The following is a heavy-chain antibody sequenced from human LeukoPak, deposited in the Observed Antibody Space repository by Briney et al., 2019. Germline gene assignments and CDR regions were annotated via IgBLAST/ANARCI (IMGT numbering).Heavy chain of an antibody. J-gene: IGHJ4*02. V-gene: IGHV3-21*01. CDR1: GFTFSNYN. CDR3: ARNLLGWELHYFDY. CDR2: ISSSTSYI. Sequence: GGSLRLSCAASGFTFSNYNMNWVRQTPGKGLEWVSSISSSTSYIYYADSVKGRFTISRDNAKNSLYLQMDSLRAEDTAVYYCARNLLGWELHYFDYWGQGTLVTVSS. D-gene: IGHD1-26*01.